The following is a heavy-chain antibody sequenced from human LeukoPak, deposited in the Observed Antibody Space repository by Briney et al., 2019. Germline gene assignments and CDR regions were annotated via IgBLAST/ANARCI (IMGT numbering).Heavy chain of an antibody. D-gene: IGHD6-19*01. Sequence: PSETLSLTCTVSGDSIRGSAYYWGWIRQPPGKGLQWIGSIYFSGNTDYNPSLKSRVTISIDTSKNQFSLKLTSVTAADTAVYYCARQVAGIGLYYFDYWGQGTLVTVSS. CDR1: GDSIRGSAYY. J-gene: IGHJ4*02. CDR3: ARQVAGIGLYYFDY. CDR2: IYFSGNT. V-gene: IGHV4-39*01.